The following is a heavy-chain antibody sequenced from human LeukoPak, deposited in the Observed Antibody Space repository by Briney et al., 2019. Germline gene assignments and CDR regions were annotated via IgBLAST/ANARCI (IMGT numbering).Heavy chain of an antibody. CDR2: ISAYNGNT. D-gene: IGHD3-10*01. V-gene: IGHV1-18*01. CDR3: ASGPASAVGQNWFDP. Sequence: GASVKVSCKASGYTFTSYGISWVRQAPGQGLEWMGWISAYNGNTNYAQKLQGRVTMTTDTSTSTTYMELRSLRSDDTAVYYCASGPASAVGQNWFDPWGQGTLVTVSS. CDR1: GYTFTSYG. J-gene: IGHJ5*02.